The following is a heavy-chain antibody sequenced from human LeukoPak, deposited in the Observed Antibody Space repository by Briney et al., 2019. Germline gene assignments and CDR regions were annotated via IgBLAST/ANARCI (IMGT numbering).Heavy chain of an antibody. CDR2: ISSSSRYI. CDR3: ASRILPFDY. CDR1: GFTFSSYS. Sequence: PGGALRLFCAASGFTFSSYSLNWVRQAPGKGLEWVSYISSSSRYIYDADSVKGRFTISRDNAKNTLYLQMNSLGAEYTAVYYCASRILPFDYWGQGTLVTVSS. V-gene: IGHV3-21*01. D-gene: IGHD1-14*01. J-gene: IGHJ4*02.